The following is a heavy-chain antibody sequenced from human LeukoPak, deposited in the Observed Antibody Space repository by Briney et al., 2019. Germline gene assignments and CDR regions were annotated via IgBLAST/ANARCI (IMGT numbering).Heavy chain of an antibody. V-gene: IGHV4-4*07. J-gene: IGHJ2*01. CDR2: IYTSGST. CDR1: GGSISSYY. CDR3: ARDYGGNHNSGSWYFDF. D-gene: IGHD4-23*01. Sequence: SETLSLTCTVSGGSISSYYWSWIRPPAGEGLGWTGRIYTSGSTNYNPSLKSRVTMSVDTSKNPFSLKLSTVTAEDTAVYYCARDYGGNHNSGSWYFDFWGRGTLVTVSS.